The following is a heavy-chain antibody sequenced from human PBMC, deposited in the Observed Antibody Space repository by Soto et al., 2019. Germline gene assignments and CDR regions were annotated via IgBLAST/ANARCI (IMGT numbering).Heavy chain of an antibody. CDR3: ARETMVRGVTQYNWFDP. J-gene: IGHJ5*02. Sequence: EVQLVESGGGLVQPGGSLRLSCAASGFTVSSNYMSGVRQAPGKGLEWVSFIYSGGSTYYADSVKGRFTISRDNSQNTLYLQMNSLRAEATAVYYCARETMVRGVTQYNWFDPWGQGTLVTVSS. V-gene: IGHV3-66*01. D-gene: IGHD3-10*01. CDR1: GFTVSSNY. CDR2: IYSGGST.